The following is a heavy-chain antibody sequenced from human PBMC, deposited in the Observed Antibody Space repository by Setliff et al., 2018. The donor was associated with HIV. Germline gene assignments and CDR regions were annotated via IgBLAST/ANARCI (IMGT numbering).Heavy chain of an antibody. J-gene: IGHJ4*02. V-gene: IGHV1-18*04. Sequence: ASVKVSCKASGYTFTDYYMHWVRQAPGQGLEWMGWISAYNGNTNYAQKLQGRVTMTTDTSTSTAYMELRSLTSDDTAMYYCARDFVTGWLPLRPLDSWGQGSLVTVSS. CDR1: GYTFTDYY. D-gene: IGHD3-22*01. CDR3: ARDFVTGWLPLRPLDS. CDR2: ISAYNGNT.